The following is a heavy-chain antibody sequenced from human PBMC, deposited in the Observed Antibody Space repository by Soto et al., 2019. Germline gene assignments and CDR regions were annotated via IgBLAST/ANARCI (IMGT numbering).Heavy chain of an antibody. J-gene: IGHJ4*02. Sequence: PGGSLRLSCVASGFTVSSNAMSWVRQAPGKGLECVSVISGGGDKTYHADSVEGRFTISRDNSKNTLFLQMNSLRADDTAVYYCVGRSSDWRPYWGQGTLVTVSS. CDR3: VGRSSDWRPY. CDR1: GFTVSSNA. CDR2: ISGGGDKT. V-gene: IGHV3-23*01. D-gene: IGHD6-19*01.